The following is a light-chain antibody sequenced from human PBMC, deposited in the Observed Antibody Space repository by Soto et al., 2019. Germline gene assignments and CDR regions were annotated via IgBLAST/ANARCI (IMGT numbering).Light chain of an antibody. J-gene: IGKJ1*01. CDR3: QQYGSPPQT. Sequence: EIVLTQSPGTLSLSPGERTTLSCRASQSVSSSYLAWYQQKPGQAPRLLIYGASSRATGIPDRCSGSGSGTDFPLTISRLDPEDFAVYYCQQYGSPPQTFGQGTQVDIK. CDR2: GAS. V-gene: IGKV3-20*01. CDR1: QSVSSSY.